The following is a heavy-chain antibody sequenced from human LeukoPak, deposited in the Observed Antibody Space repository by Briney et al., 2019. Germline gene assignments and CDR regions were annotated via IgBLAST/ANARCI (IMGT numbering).Heavy chain of an antibody. V-gene: IGHV4-59*01. CDR1: GGSFSSYY. D-gene: IGHD3-3*01. J-gene: IGHJ3*02. Sequence: PSETLSLTCAVYGGSFSSYYWSWIRQPPGKGLEWIGYIYYSGSTNYNPSLKSRVTISVDTSKNQFSLKLSSVTAADTAVYYCARDRFWSGYDAFDIWGQGTMVTVSS. CDR3: ARDRFWSGYDAFDI. CDR2: IYYSGST.